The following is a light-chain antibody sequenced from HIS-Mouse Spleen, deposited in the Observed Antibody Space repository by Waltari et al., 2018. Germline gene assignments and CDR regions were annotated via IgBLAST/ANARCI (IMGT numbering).Light chain of an antibody. CDR1: NIGSKS. J-gene: IGLJ3*02. V-gene: IGLV3-21*02. CDR3: QVWDSSSDHWV. Sequence: SYVLTQPPSVSVAPGQTARITCGGNNIGSKSVHWYQQKPGQAPVLVVYDDSDRPSGMPGRFSGSNSRNTATLTISRVEAGDEADYYCQVWDSSSDHWVFGGGTKLTVL. CDR2: DDS.